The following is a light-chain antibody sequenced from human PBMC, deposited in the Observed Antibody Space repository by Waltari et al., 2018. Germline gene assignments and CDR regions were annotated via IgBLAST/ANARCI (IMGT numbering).Light chain of an antibody. J-gene: IGLJ1*01. CDR1: SRDVGGYIF. V-gene: IGLV2-14*01. CDR2: EVN. CDR3: SSYASSGTLV. Sequence: QSALTQPASVSGSPGQSITISCTGTSRDVGGYIFASWYQVHPGKVPKLIIYEVNRRPSGVSNRVSGSKSGNTASLTISGLQAEDEADFYCSSYASSGTLVFGSGTKVTVL.